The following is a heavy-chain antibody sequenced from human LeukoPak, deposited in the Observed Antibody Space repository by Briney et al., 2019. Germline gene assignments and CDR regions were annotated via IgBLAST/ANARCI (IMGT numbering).Heavy chain of an antibody. D-gene: IGHD1-14*01. Sequence: GGSLRLSCAASGFTFSTSWMNWVRQAPGKGLEWVANINQDGSAKNYVCFVQGRFTISRDNAKNSVYPQMSGLRAEDTAVYFCARDVAYNAFDYWGQGTLVTVSS. CDR2: INQDGSAK. J-gene: IGHJ4*02. V-gene: IGHV3-7*01. CDR1: GFTFSTSW. CDR3: ARDVAYNAFDY.